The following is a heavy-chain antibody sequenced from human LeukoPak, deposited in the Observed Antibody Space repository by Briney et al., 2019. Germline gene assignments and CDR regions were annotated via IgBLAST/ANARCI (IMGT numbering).Heavy chain of an antibody. CDR1: GGTFSSYA. CDR2: ISAYNGNT. V-gene: IGHV1-18*01. CDR3: ARGFYYDSSGYPQSDY. D-gene: IGHD3-22*01. J-gene: IGHJ4*02. Sequence: ASVKVSCKASGGTFSSYAISWVRQAPGQGLEWMGWISAYNGNTNYAQKLQGRVTMTTDTSTSTAYMELRSLRSDDTAVYYCARGFYYDSSGYPQSDYWGQGTLVTVSS.